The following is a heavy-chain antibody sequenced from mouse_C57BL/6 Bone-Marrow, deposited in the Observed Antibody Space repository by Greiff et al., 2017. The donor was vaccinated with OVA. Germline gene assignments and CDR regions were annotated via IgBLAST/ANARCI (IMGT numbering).Heavy chain of an antibody. Sequence: QVKLQQSGAELARPGASVKLSCKASGYTFTSYGISWVKQRTGQGLEWIGEIYPRSGNTYHNEKFKGKATLTADKSSSTAYMELRSLTSEDSAVYFCARNYYFDYWGQGTTLTVSS. J-gene: IGHJ2*01. CDR1: GYTFTSYG. CDR2: IYPRSGNT. V-gene: IGHV1-81*01. CDR3: ARNYYFDY.